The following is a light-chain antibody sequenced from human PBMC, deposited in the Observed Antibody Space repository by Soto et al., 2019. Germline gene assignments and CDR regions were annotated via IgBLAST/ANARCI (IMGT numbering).Light chain of an antibody. J-gene: IGKJ1*01. CDR3: QQYNDRPT. CDR1: QGVSSY. Sequence: ELVLTQSPATLSLSPGERAPLSCRASQGVSSYLGWYQPRPGQAPSLLLYGASTRATGIPARFSGSGSGTESTLTIRSLQSEDFAVDYCQQYNDRPTFGQGTKVDIK. V-gene: IGKV3-15*01. CDR2: GAS.